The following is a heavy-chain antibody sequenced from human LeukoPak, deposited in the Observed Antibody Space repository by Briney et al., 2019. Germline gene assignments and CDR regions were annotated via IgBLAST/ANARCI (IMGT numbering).Heavy chain of an antibody. CDR2: ISPSGNSK. CDR1: TFTFSSYT. Sequence: PGGSLRLSCATSTFTFSSYTMNWVRQAPGKGLGWVSSISPSGNSKYHADSVKGRFTISRDNAENSLYMQMNSLRAEDTGVHYCVRDFLGESGAGGYWGQGTLVTVSS. D-gene: IGHD3-10*01. V-gene: IGHV3-21*01. CDR3: VRDFLGESGAGGY. J-gene: IGHJ4*02.